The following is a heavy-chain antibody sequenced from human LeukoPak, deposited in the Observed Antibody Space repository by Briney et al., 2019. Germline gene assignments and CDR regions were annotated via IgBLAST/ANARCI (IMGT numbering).Heavy chain of an antibody. CDR2: INHSGST. V-gene: IGHV4-34*01. J-gene: IGHJ5*02. CDR3: ARSAYQLLEIHSNWFDP. D-gene: IGHD2-2*01. Sequence: PSETLSLTCAVYGGSFSDYYWSWIRQPPGKGLEWIGEINHSGSTNYNPSLKSRVTISVDTSKNQFSLKLSSVTAADTAMYYCARSAYQLLEIHSNWFDPWGQGNLVTVSS. CDR1: GGSFSDYY.